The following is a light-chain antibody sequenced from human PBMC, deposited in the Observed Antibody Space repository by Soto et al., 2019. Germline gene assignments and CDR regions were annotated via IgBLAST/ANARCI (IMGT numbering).Light chain of an antibody. CDR2: GAS. CDR1: QSISTF. V-gene: IGKV1-39*01. Sequence: DIQMTQSPSSLSASVGDRVTITCRASQSISTFLNWYQQKPGKAPKLLIYGASNLESGVPSTFIGSGSGTDFTLTMSSLQPEDFSTFYCHQCFSTPLLTFGGGIKLEIK. J-gene: IGKJ4*01. CDR3: HQCFSTPLLT.